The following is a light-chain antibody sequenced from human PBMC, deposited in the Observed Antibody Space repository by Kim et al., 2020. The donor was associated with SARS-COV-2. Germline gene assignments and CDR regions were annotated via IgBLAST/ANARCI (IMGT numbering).Light chain of an antibody. J-gene: IGKJ2*01. CDR3: QQRSNWPYT. V-gene: IGKV3-11*01. CDR1: QSVSSY. Sequence: SLSPGERATLSCRASQSVSSYLAWYQQKPGQAPRLLIYDAPNRATGIPARFSGSGSGTDFTLTISSLEPEDFAVYYCQQRSNWPYTFGQGTKLEIK. CDR2: DAP.